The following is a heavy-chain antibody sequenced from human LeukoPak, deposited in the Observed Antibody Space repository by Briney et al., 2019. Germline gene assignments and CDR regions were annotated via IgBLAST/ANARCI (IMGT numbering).Heavy chain of an antibody. CDR2: ISAYNGNT. D-gene: IGHD2-15*01. CDR1: GYTFTSYG. V-gene: IGHV1-18*01. Sequence: ASVKVSCKASGYTFTSYGISWVRQAPGQGLEWMGWISAYNGNTNYAQKFQGRVTMTRDTSISTAYMELSRLRSDDTAVYYCASWPYCSGGSCYSSDYWGQGTLVTVSS. CDR3: ASWPYCSGGSCYSSDY. J-gene: IGHJ4*02.